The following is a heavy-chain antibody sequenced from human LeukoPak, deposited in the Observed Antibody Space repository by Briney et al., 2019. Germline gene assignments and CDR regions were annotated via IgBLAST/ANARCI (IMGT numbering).Heavy chain of an antibody. Sequence: GGSLRLSCAASGFTFSSYSMNWVRQAPGKGLEWVSYISSSGSTIYYADSVKGRFTISRDNAKNSLYLQMNSLRAEDTAVYYCARVLVDCSSTSCYRDAFDIWGQGTMVTVSS. V-gene: IGHV3-48*04. D-gene: IGHD2-2*01. CDR3: ARVLVDCSSTSCYRDAFDI. CDR2: ISSSGSTI. J-gene: IGHJ3*02. CDR1: GFTFSSYS.